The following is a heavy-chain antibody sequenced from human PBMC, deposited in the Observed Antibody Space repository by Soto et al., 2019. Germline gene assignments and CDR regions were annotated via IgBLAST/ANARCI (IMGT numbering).Heavy chain of an antibody. D-gene: IGHD5-12*01. CDR1: GFTVSSSNY. Sequence: EMQLVESGGGLIQPGGSLRLSCVVSGFTVSSSNYMSWVRQAPGKGLEWVSVIYTGGTTYYADSVKGRFTISRDNSKNTLYLQMNSLRAEDTAVYYCHGYGYWGQGTLVTVSS. J-gene: IGHJ4*02. V-gene: IGHV3-53*01. CDR2: IYTGGTT. CDR3: HGYGY.